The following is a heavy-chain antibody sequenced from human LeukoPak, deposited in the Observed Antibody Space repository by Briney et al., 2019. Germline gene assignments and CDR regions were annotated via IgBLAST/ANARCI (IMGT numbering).Heavy chain of an antibody. CDR1: GFTFSSYA. CDR2: ISGSGGST. Sequence: SGGSLRLSCAASGFTFSSYAMSWVRQAPGKGLEWVSAISGSGGSTYYADSVKGRFTISRDNSKNTLYLQMNSLRAEDTAVYYCAKVSVSSSWYAGDYWGQGTLVTVSS. D-gene: IGHD6-13*01. V-gene: IGHV3-23*01. J-gene: IGHJ4*02. CDR3: AKVSVSSSWYAGDY.